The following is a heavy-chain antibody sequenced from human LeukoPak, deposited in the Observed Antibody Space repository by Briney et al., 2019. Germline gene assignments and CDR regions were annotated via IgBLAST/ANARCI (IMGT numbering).Heavy chain of an antibody. J-gene: IGHJ6*04. CDR3: ARGLYCSGGSCYHYGMDV. CDR2: INPSGGST. Sequence: ASVKVSCKASGYTFTSYYMHWVRQAPGQGLEWMGIINPSGGSTSYARKFQGRVTMTRDTSTSTVYMELSSLRSEDTAVYYCARGLYCSGGSCYHYGMDVWGKGTTVTVSS. V-gene: IGHV1-46*01. D-gene: IGHD2-15*01. CDR1: GYTFTSYY.